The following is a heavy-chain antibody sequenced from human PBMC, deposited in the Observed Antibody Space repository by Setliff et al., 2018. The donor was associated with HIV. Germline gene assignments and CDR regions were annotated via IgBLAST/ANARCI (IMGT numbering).Heavy chain of an antibody. D-gene: IGHD3-10*01. J-gene: IGHJ3*02. CDR2: IYFSGST. V-gene: IGHV4-39*01. CDR1: GVSISGSSYF. CDR3: ARRNTMVRGIIIDPYDAFDM. Sequence: LSLTCAVSGVSISGSSYFWGWIRRPPGTGLDWIGSIYFSGSTYYNPSLESRVTISMDTSKNQFSLKLTSVTAADTAVYYCARRNTMVRGIIIDPYDAFDMWGQGTVVTVSS.